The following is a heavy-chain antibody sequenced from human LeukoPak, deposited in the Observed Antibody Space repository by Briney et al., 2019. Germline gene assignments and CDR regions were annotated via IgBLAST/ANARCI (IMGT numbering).Heavy chain of an antibody. CDR2: ISAYNGNT. D-gene: IGHD3-3*01. CDR1: GYTFTSYG. CDR3: ARALWSGYSYNWFDP. J-gene: IGHJ5*02. Sequence: ASVKVSCKASGYTFTSYGISWVRQAPGQGLEWMGWISAYNGNTNYAQKLQGRVTMTTDTSTSTAYMELSSLRSEDTAVYYCARALWSGYSYNWFDPWGQGTLVTVSS. V-gene: IGHV1-18*01.